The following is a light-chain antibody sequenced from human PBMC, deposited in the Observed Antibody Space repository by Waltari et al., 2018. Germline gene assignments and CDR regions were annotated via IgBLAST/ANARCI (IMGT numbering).Light chain of an antibody. V-gene: IGLV2-14*03. CDR3: SSYISSSTLEL. CDR2: DVS. CDR1: SSDVGGYNH. J-gene: IGLJ2*01. Sequence: QCALTHPASVSGSPGRSITIPCPGTSSDVGGYNHVPWYQQHPGKAPKLLIYDVSNRPSGASNRFSGAKSGNTASLTISGLQAEDEADYYCSSYISSSTLELFGGGTSLTVL.